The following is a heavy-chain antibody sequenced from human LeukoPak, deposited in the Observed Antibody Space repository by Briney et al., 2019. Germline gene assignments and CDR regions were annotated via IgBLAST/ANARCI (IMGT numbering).Heavy chain of an antibody. Sequence: GGSLRLSCAASGFTFSSYWMHWVRQAPGKGLVWVSSISGSGGTTYNADSVKGRFTISRDNSKNTLYLQMNNLRAEDTAVYYCAKGDLGFGRFYFDYWGHGNLVTVSP. V-gene: IGHV3-23*01. CDR1: GFTFSSYW. CDR3: AKGDLGFGRFYFDY. CDR2: ISGSGGTT. D-gene: IGHD3-16*01. J-gene: IGHJ4*01.